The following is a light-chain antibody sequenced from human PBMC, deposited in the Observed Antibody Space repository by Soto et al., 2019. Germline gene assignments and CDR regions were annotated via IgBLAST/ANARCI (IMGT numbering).Light chain of an antibody. CDR1: QSVSSS. CDR3: QQRSNWPPVT. Sequence: PGERATLSCRASQSVSSSLAWYQQKPGQAPRLLIYDASNRATGIPARFSGSGSGTDFTLTISSLEPEDFAVYYCQQRSNWPPVTFGRGTKVDIK. CDR2: DAS. J-gene: IGKJ3*01. V-gene: IGKV3-11*01.